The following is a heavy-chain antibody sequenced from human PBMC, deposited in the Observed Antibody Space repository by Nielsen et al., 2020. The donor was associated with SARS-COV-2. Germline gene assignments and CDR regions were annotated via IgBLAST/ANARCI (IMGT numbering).Heavy chain of an antibody. J-gene: IGHJ4*02. D-gene: IGHD6-19*01. CDR2: IHNIGST. CDR1: GGSISNYY. V-gene: IGHV4-59*12. Sequence: SETLSLTCTVSGGSISNYYWSWIRQPPGKGLEWIGYIHNIGSTNYNPSLKSRVTISADTSKNQFSMKLSSVTAADTAVYYCATVGSGWYKYFDYWGQGTLVTVSS. CDR3: ATVGSGWYKYFDY.